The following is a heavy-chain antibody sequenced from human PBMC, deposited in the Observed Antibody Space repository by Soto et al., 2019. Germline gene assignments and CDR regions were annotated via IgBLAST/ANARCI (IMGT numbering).Heavy chain of an antibody. V-gene: IGHV3-30*18. CDR2: ISHEGGTQ. D-gene: IGHD1-26*01. CDR3: AKEGSPKVSRWDDY. J-gene: IGHJ4*02. CDR1: GFTFSDYG. Sequence: QVQLAESGGGVVQPGGPLRLSCAASGFTFSDYGIDWIRQAPGKGLEWVAVISHEGGTQYYADSVRGRFTVSRDNSKNILYLQMDSLRPEDTAVYFWAKEGSPKVSRWDDYWGQGTLGTVSS.